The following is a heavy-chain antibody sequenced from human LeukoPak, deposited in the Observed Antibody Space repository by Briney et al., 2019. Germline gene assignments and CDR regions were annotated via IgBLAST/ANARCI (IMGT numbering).Heavy chain of an antibody. CDR3: ATSNDTKIAPFDH. Sequence: SETLSLTCTVSGVSMSAYQWSWVRQSPEKGLEWIGCINTKGETSYNPSLKSRVTTSVDTSKSQFSLRLTSVTAADTAVYYCATSNDTKIAPFDHWGQGAPVTVSS. D-gene: IGHD3-22*01. V-gene: IGHV4-4*09. J-gene: IGHJ4*02. CDR1: GVSMSAYQ. CDR2: INTKGET.